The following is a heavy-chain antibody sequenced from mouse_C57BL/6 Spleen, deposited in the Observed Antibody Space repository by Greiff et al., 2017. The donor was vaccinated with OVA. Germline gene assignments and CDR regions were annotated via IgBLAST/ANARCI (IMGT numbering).Heavy chain of an antibody. CDR3: ARRLSGSLYDFEY. V-gene: IGHV3-6*01. Sequence: EVQLVESGPGLVKPSQSLSLTCSVTGYSITSGYYWNWIRQFPGTKLEWMGYISYDGRNNYNPSLKNQISITRDTSKNQLFLKLNTVTTEDTATYYSARRLSGSLYDFEYWGQGTTLTVSS. CDR1: GYSITSGYY. D-gene: IGHD1-1*01. CDR2: ISYDGRN. J-gene: IGHJ2*01.